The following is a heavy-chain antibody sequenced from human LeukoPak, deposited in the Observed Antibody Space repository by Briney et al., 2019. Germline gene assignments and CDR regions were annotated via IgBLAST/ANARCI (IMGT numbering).Heavy chain of an antibody. Sequence: GESLKISCKGSGYTFTTSWIGWVRQMPGKGLERMGIIYPSDSDTRYSPSFQGQVTISADTSISTAYLQWSSLKAWDTAMYYCARIYSSSSSWFDPWGQGTLVTVSS. CDR3: ARIYSSSSSWFDP. CDR1: GYTFTTSW. V-gene: IGHV5-51*01. CDR2: IYPSDSDT. D-gene: IGHD6-13*01. J-gene: IGHJ5*02.